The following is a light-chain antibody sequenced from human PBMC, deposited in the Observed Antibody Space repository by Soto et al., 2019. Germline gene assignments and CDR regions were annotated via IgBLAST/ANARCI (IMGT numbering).Light chain of an antibody. CDR1: QGISRW. Sequence: DIQMTQLPSSMSASVGDRVTITCRASQGISRWLAWYHQKPGKATNLLIYCASPWHSGVPSRFRGSGTGTDFTLTVSSQYHEEWGSYFCQQDNSFHLPFGAGTMVHMK. CDR2: CAS. V-gene: IGKV1-12*01. CDR3: QQDNSFHLP. J-gene: IGKJ3*01.